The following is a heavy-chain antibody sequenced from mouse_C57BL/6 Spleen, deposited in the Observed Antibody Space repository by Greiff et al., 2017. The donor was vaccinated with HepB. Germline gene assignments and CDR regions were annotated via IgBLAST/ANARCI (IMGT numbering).Heavy chain of an antibody. Sequence: QVQLQQPGAELVKPGASVKMSCKASGYTFTSYWITWVKQRPGQGLEWIGDIYPGSGSTNYNEKFKSKATLTVDTSSSTAYMQLSSLTSEDSAVYYGARSRAVDYYFDYWGQGTTLTVSS. CDR1: GYTFTSYW. J-gene: IGHJ2*01. CDR3: ARSRAVDYYFDY. D-gene: IGHD1-1*01. V-gene: IGHV1-55*01. CDR2: IYPGSGST.